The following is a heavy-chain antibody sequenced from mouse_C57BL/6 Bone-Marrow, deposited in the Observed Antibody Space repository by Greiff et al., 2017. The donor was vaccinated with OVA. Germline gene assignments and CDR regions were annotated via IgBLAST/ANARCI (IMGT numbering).Heavy chain of an antibody. CDR2: IYPGGGYT. V-gene: IGHV1-63*01. CDR3: ARTGRQGAMDY. J-gene: IGHJ4*01. Sequence: VQLQQSGAELVRPGTSVKMSCKASGYTFTNYWIGWAKQRPGHGLEWIGDIYPGGGYTNYNEKFKGKATLTADKSSSTAYMQFSSLTSEDSAIYYCARTGRQGAMDYWGQGTSVTVSS. CDR1: GYTFTNYW. D-gene: IGHD3-2*02.